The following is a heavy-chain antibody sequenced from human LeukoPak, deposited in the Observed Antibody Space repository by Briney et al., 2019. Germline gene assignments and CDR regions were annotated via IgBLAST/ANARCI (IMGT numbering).Heavy chain of an antibody. CDR1: GGSISSGDYY. V-gene: IGHV4-61*02. J-gene: IGHJ3*02. D-gene: IGHD3-22*01. Sequence: SETLSLTCAVSGGSISSGDYYRSWIRQPAGKGLEWIVRISSSGSTNYNPSLKSRDTISVDTSKNQFSLKLSSVTAADTAVYFRARGPYSYDSSGAFDIWGQGTMVTVSS. CDR2: ISSSGST. CDR3: ARGPYSYDSSGAFDI.